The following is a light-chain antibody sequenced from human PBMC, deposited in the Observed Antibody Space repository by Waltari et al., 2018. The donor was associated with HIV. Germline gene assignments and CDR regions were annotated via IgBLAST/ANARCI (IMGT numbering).Light chain of an antibody. CDR3: CSYAGSSFVV. CDR2: EGS. J-gene: IGLJ2*01. CDR1: SSDVGRYNL. V-gene: IGLV2-23*01. Sequence: QSALTQPASVSGSPVQSITISCTGTSSDVGRYNLVSWYQQDPGKAPKLKINEGSKRPSGVSNRFSGSKSGNTASLTISGLQAEDEADYYCCSYAGSSFVVFGGGTKLTVL.